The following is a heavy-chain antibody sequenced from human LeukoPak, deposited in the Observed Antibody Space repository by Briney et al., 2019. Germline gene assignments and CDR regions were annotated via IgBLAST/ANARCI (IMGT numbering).Heavy chain of an antibody. J-gene: IGHJ6*03. CDR3: AAGPGRGGYYYMDV. V-gene: IGHV1-58*02. D-gene: IGHD3-16*01. Sequence: ASVKVSCKASGFTFTSSAMQWVRQARGQRLEWIGWIVVASGNTNYAQKFQERVTITRDMSTSTAYMELSSLRSEDTAVYYCAAGPGRGGYYYMDVWGKGTTVTVSS. CDR1: GFTFTSSA. CDR2: IVVASGNT.